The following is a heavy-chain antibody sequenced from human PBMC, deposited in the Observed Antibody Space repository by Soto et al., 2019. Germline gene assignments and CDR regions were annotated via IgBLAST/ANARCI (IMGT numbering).Heavy chain of an antibody. CDR1: SAPVSSSTYT. D-gene: IGHD2-15*01. CDR3: ARDPGSGGILYYGMDV. Sequence: SETLSLTCTVSSAPVSSSTYTWGWIRQPPGKGLEWIGSIYYSGSTNYNPSLKSRVTISVDTSKNQFSLKLSSVTAADTAVYYCARDPGSGGILYYGMDVWGQGTTVTVSS. J-gene: IGHJ6*02. CDR2: IYYSGST. V-gene: IGHV4-39*07.